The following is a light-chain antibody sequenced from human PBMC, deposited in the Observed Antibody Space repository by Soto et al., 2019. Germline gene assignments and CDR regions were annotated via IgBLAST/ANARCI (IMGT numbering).Light chain of an antibody. Sequence: EILLTQSPGTLSLSPGERATLSCRASQSVSSYLAWYQQIPGQAPRLLIYDASTRATGIPPRFSGSGSGTDFTLAISGLEPEDLAVYYCQQYGSSPRTFGQGTKVDIK. CDR3: QQYGSSPRT. J-gene: IGKJ1*01. CDR2: DAS. V-gene: IGKV3-11*01. CDR1: QSVSSY.